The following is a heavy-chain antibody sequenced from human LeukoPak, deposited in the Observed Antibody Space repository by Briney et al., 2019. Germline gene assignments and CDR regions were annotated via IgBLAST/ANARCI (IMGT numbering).Heavy chain of an antibody. Sequence: ASVTVSRKCSGYTFTGYYMHWVRQAPGQGLEWMGLINPNSGGTNYAQKFQGRVTMTRDTSISTAYMELSMLRSDDTGVYYCASEPKLRRPYYYYYMDVWGKGTTVTVSS. CDR1: GYTFTGYY. CDR3: ASEPKLRRPYYYYYMDV. CDR2: INPNSGGT. V-gene: IGHV1-2*02. J-gene: IGHJ6*03. D-gene: IGHD5-24*01.